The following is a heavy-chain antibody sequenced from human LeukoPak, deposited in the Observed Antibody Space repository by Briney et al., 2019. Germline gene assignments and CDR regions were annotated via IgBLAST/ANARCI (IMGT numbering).Heavy chain of an antibody. Sequence: GGSLRLSCAASGFTVSSNYMSWVRQAPGKGLEWVGRIKSKTDGGTTDYAAPVKGRFIISRDDSKNTLYVQMNSLKIEDTAVYYCTTDTMPPIWGQGTMVTVSS. D-gene: IGHD2-2*01. CDR1: GFTVSSNY. J-gene: IGHJ3*02. CDR2: IKSKTDGGTT. CDR3: TTDTMPPI. V-gene: IGHV3-15*01.